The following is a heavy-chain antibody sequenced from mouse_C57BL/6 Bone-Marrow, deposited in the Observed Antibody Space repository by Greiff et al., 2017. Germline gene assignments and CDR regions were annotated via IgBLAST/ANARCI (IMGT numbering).Heavy chain of an antibody. Sequence: EVQLQESGGGLVQPGGSMKLSCAASGFTFSDAWMDWVRQSPEKGLEWVAEIRNKANNHATYYAESVKGRFTISRDDSKSSVYLQMNSLRAEDTGIYYCTRFGNPYYFDYWGQGTTLTVSS. V-gene: IGHV6-6*01. CDR2: IRNKANNHAT. D-gene: IGHD2-1*01. J-gene: IGHJ2*01. CDR1: GFTFSDAW. CDR3: TRFGNPYYFDY.